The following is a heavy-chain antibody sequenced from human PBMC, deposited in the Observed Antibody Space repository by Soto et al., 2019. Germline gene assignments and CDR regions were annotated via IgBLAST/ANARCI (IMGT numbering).Heavy chain of an antibody. CDR1: GFTFSSYG. D-gene: IGHD2-15*01. Sequence: PGGSLRLSCAASGFTFSSYGMHWVRQAPGKGLEWVAVISYDGSNKYHADSVKGRFTISRDNSKNTLYLQMNSLRAEDTAVYYCANTLGYCSGGSCYSAYYYYGMDVWGQGTTVTVSS. V-gene: IGHV3-30*18. CDR2: ISYDGSNK. J-gene: IGHJ6*02. CDR3: ANTLGYCSGGSCYSAYYYYGMDV.